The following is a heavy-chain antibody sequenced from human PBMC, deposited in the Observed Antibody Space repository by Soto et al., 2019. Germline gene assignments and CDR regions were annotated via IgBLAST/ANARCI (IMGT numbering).Heavy chain of an antibody. Sequence: LSLTCAVYGGSLSGYYWSWIRQPPGKGLEWIGEINHSGSTNYNPSLKSRVTISVDTSKNQFSLKLSSVTAADTAVYYCARSMVRGVIPYYYYYGMDVWGQGTTVTVS. J-gene: IGHJ6*02. CDR2: INHSGST. CDR3: ARSMVRGVIPYYYYYGMDV. V-gene: IGHV4-34*01. D-gene: IGHD3-10*01. CDR1: GGSLSGYY.